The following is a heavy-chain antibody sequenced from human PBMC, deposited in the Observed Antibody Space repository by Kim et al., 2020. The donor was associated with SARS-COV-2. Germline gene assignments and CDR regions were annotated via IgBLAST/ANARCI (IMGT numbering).Heavy chain of an antibody. CDR2: IFHNGDT. J-gene: IGHJ4*02. CDR3: VRGLGNSWYSLDY. V-gene: IGHV4-4*02. D-gene: IGHD6-13*01. CDR1: GGSISGYR. Sequence: SETLSLTCSVSGGSISGYRWNWVRQPPGKGLEWIGEIFHNGDTKYNPSLQSRVTISVDKSKNQFSLKMLSLTAADTAVYYCVRGLGNSWYSLDYWGQGTLVTVSS.